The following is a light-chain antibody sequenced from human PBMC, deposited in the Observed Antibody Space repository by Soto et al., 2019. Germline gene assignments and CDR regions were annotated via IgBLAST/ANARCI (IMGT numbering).Light chain of an antibody. V-gene: IGLV1-44*01. CDR1: RSDIGSNS. J-gene: IGLJ2*01. Sequence: QSVLTQPPSASGAPGQRGTVSCFRSRSDIGSNSVNWYQQFPGTAPKLLIYSNNQRPSGVPERFSGSKSGTSASVAISGLQSEDEADYYCAAWDDSLNVVIFGGGTKVTVL. CDR2: SNN. CDR3: AAWDDSLNVVI.